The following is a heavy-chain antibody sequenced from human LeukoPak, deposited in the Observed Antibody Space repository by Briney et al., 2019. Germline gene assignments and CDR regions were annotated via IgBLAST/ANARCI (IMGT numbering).Heavy chain of an antibody. CDR2: ISSSSSTI. CDR1: GFTFSSYS. CDR3: ARSILWFGELLSYFDY. V-gene: IGHV3-48*04. Sequence: PGGSLRLSCAASGFTFSSYSMNWVRQAPGKGLEWVSYISSSSSTIYYADSVKGRFTISRDNAKNSLYLQMNSLRAEDTAVYYCARSILWFGELLSYFDYWGQGTLVTVSS. J-gene: IGHJ4*02. D-gene: IGHD3-10*01.